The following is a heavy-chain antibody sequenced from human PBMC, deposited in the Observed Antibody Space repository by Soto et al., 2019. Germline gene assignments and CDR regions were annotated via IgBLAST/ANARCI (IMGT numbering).Heavy chain of an antibody. CDR1: GGTFSSYA. J-gene: IGHJ6*02. CDR2: IIPIFGTA. CDR3: ARQNDVVGTARSPGYYYGMDV. D-gene: IGHD2-21*02. V-gene: IGHV1-69*12. Sequence: QVQLVQSGAEVKKPGSSVKVSCKASGGTFSSYAISWVRQAPGQGLEWMGGIIPIFGTANYAQKFQGRVTITADESTSTAYMELSSLRSEDTAVYYCARQNDVVGTARSPGYYYGMDVWGQGTTVTVSS.